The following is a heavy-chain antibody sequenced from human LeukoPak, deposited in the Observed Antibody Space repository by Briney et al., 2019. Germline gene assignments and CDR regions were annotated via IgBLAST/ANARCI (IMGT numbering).Heavy chain of an antibody. J-gene: IGHJ5*02. V-gene: IGHV4-61*01. Sequence: SETLSLTCTVSGASVSSASYWSWIRQPPGMGVEWIAHIYNGVNTNYNPSLKSRVTISVDTSKNQFSLRLNSVTAADTAVYYCARSRAFNSGAFDPWGQGSLVTVSS. CDR3: ARSRAFNSGAFDP. CDR2: IYNGVNT. D-gene: IGHD1-26*01. CDR1: GASVSSASY.